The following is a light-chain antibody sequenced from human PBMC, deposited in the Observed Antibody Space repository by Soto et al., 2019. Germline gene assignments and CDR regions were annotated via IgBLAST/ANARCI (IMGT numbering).Light chain of an antibody. CDR1: QSVRNSY. CDR3: QQYGSPPYT. J-gene: IGKJ2*01. V-gene: IGKV3-20*01. CDR2: GAS. Sequence: EIVLTQSPGTQSLSPGERATLSCRASQSVRNSYLAWYQQKPGQAPRLLIYGASGRATGTPDRFSGSGSGTDFTLTISRLEPEDFAVYYCQQYGSPPYTFGQGTKLEI.